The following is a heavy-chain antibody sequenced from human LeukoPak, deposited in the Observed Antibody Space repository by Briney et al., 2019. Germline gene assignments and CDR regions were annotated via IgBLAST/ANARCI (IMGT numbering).Heavy chain of an antibody. V-gene: IGHV1-8*01. CDR2: MNPNSGNT. Sequence: ASVKVSCKASGYTFTSCDINWVRQATGQGLEWMGWMNPNSGNTGYAQKFQGRVTMTRNTSISTAYMELSSLRSEDTAVYYCARGSRAISGSGLLMDVWGQGTTVTVSS. D-gene: IGHD3-10*01. CDR3: ARGSRAISGSGLLMDV. CDR1: GYTFTSCD. J-gene: IGHJ6*02.